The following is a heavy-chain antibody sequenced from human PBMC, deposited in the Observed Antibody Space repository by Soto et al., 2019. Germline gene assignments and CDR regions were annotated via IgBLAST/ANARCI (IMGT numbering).Heavy chain of an antibody. J-gene: IGHJ5*02. V-gene: IGHV1-18*01. Sequence: GSSVKVSCKTSGYTFSNYGINWVRPAPVQPLELLVWLSLYSDGTNYAQKFQGRVSMTTDTYTTTAYMELRSLRSDDTAVYYCARVVPGSGAWFGPWAQGALVTVSS. CDR3: ARVVPGSGAWFGP. CDR1: GYTFSNYG. D-gene: IGHD2-2*01. CDR2: LSLYSDGT.